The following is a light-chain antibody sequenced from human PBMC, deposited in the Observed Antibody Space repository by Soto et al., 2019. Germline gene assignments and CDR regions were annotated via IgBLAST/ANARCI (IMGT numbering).Light chain of an antibody. Sequence: QSVLTQSSSASASLGSSVKLTCTLSSGHSSYIIAWHQQQPGKAPRYLMKLEGSGSYNKGSAVPDRFSGSSSGADRYLTISHLQFEDEADYYCETWDSNTHVFGGGTKLTVL. CDR3: ETWDSNTHV. CDR1: SGHSSYI. J-gene: IGLJ3*02. CDR2: LEGSGSY. V-gene: IGLV4-60*02.